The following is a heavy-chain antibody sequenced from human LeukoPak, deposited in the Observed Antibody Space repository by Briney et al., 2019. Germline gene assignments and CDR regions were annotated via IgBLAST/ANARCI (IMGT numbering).Heavy chain of an antibody. CDR3: AREFGTAVAGTGNY. CDR1: GYTFTGYY. J-gene: IGHJ4*02. CDR2: INPNSGGT. V-gene: IGHV1-2*02. Sequence: ASVKVSCKASGYTFTGYYMHWVRQAPGQGLEWMGWINPNSGGTNYAQKFQGRVTMTRDTSISTAYMELSRLRSDDTAVYYCAREFGTAVAGTGNYWGQGTLVTVSS. D-gene: IGHD6-19*01.